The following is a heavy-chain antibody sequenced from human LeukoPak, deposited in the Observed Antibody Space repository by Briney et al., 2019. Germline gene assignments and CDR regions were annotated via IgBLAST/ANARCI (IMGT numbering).Heavy chain of an antibody. Sequence: GGSLRLSCAASGFTFSSYAMSWVRQAPGKGLEWVSAISGGYTAATDYADSVKGRFTISRDNYDNTLYLEMNSLRAEDTALHYCAEARDAYNYYWFDPWGQGTLVTVSS. CDR1: GFTFSSYA. CDR3: AEARDAYNYYWFDP. CDR2: ISGGYTAAT. J-gene: IGHJ5*02. V-gene: IGHV3-23*01. D-gene: IGHD5-24*01.